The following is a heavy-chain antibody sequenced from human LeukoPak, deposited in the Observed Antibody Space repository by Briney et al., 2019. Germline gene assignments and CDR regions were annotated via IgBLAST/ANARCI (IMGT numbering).Heavy chain of an antibody. D-gene: IGHD6-13*01. CDR2: IGSNGGGT. Sequence: GGSLRLSCSASGFKFSIYAMHWVRQAPGKGLEYVSAIGSNGGGTYYADSVKGRFTISRDNSKNTLYLQMSSLRTEDTAVYYCAKGGGIAAAGRFDYWGQGTLVTVSS. CDR1: GFKFSIYA. CDR3: AKGGGIAAAGRFDY. V-gene: IGHV3-64D*06. J-gene: IGHJ4*02.